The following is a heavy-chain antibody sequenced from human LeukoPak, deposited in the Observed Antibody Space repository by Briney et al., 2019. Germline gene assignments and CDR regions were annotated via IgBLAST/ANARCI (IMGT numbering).Heavy chain of an antibody. CDR3: ARVLCVSNGICYAFDI. CDR1: GTFISPYH. CDR2: MYSSGSS. J-gene: IGHJ3*02. D-gene: IGHD2-8*01. V-gene: IGHV4-4*07. Sequence: SETLSLTCTVSGTFISPYHWSWFRQSAGKGLEWIGLMYSSGSSNYSSSLKSRITISPDNSKNQFSLRLSSVTAADTAVYYCARVLCVSNGICYAFDIWGQGTTVIVSS.